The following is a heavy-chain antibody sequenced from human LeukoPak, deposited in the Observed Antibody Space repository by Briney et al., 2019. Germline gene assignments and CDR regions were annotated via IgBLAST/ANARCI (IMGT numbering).Heavy chain of an antibody. CDR1: GGSISSYY. D-gene: IGHD6-19*01. CDR2: IYYSGST. Sequence: SETLSLTCTVSGGSISSYYWSWIRQPPGKGLEWIGYIYYSGSTYYNPSLKSRVTISVDTSKNQFSLKLSSVTAADTAVYYCARRGTRIAVAATRGYYFDYWGQGTLVTVSS. J-gene: IGHJ4*02. CDR3: ARRGTRIAVAATRGYYFDY. V-gene: IGHV4-59*08.